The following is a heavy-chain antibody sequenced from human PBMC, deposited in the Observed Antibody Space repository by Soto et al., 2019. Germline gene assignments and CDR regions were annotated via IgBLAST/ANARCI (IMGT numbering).Heavy chain of an antibody. CDR1: GFTFSSFE. CDR3: ARDDDFWSGYYDYGMDV. V-gene: IGHV3-30-3*01. CDR2: ISYDGSNK. J-gene: IGHJ6*02. Sequence: GGSMRLSCAASGFTFSSFEMTWVRQAPGKGLEWVAVISYDGSNKYYADSVKGRFTISRDNSKNTLYLQINSLRDEDTAVYYCARDDDFWSGYYDYGMDVWGQGTTGTVS. D-gene: IGHD3-3*01.